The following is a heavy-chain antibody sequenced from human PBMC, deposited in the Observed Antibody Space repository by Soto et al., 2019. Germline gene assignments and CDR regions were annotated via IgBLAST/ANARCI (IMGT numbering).Heavy chain of an antibody. D-gene: IGHD3-3*01. J-gene: IGHJ6*02. CDR2: INPNSGGT. CDR3: ARDGTIFGNGGLDV. CDR1: GYTFAGYN. V-gene: IGHV1-2*04. Sequence: QVHLVQSGAEVMKPGASMKVSCKASGYTFAGYNIHWVRQAPGEGLEWMGWINPNSGGTNYAQKFQDWVTMTRDTSISTAYMELSRLRSDDTAVYYCARDGTIFGNGGLDVWGQGTTVTVSS.